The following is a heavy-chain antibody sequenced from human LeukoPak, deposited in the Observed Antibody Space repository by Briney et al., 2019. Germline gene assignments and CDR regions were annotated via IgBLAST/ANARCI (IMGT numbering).Heavy chain of an antibody. CDR1: GGTFSSYA. D-gene: IGHD2-2*02. J-gene: IGHJ5*02. CDR3: ERGRDVVVPAAIGVWFAP. CDR2: IIPIFGTA. V-gene: IGHV1-69*13. Sequence: ASVKVSCKASGGTFSSYAISWVRQAPGQGLEWMGGIIPIFGTANYAQKFQGRVTSTADESTSTAYMGLSSLRSEDPAVYYCERGRDVVVPAAIGVWFAPWGQGTLVTVSS.